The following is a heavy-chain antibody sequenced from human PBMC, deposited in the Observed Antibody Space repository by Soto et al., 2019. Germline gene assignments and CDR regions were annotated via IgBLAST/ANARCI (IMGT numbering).Heavy chain of an antibody. J-gene: IGHJ4*02. CDR1: GDSIYSSSYY. CDR3: ARRGLTTTPHGIDS. CDR2: IYYSGST. Sequence: QLQLQESGPGLVKPSETLSLTCTVSGDSIYSSSYYWGWIRQPPGKGLEWIGSIYYSGSTYYNPSLKSRVTISVDTSKNQFSLKLTSVTAGDTAVYYCARRGLTTTPHGIDSWGQGTLVTVSS. V-gene: IGHV4-39*01. D-gene: IGHD1-1*01.